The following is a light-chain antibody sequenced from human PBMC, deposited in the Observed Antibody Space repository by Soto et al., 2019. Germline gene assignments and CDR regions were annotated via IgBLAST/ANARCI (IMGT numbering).Light chain of an antibody. Sequence: EIVLTQSPGTLSLSPGERATLSCRASQSVSSSYLAWYQQKPGQAPRLLIYGASSRATGIPDRFSGSGSGTDFTLTISRLEREDFAVYYCQQYGSSLFTFGPGTKVHVK. V-gene: IGKV3-20*01. CDR3: QQYGSSLFT. CDR1: QSVSSSY. J-gene: IGKJ3*01. CDR2: GAS.